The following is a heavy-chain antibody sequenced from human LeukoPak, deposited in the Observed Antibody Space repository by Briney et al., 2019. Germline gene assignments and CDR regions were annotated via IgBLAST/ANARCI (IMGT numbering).Heavy chain of an antibody. Sequence: GGSLRLSCAASGFTFSSYWMHWVRQAPGKGLVWVSRINTDGSSTNYADSVKGRFTISRDNAKNTLYLQMNSLRAEDTAVYYCAKNPKGGREYYFDYWGQGTLVTVSS. CDR1: GFTFSSYW. V-gene: IGHV3-74*01. CDR2: INTDGSST. CDR3: AKNPKGGREYYFDY. J-gene: IGHJ4*02. D-gene: IGHD3-10*01.